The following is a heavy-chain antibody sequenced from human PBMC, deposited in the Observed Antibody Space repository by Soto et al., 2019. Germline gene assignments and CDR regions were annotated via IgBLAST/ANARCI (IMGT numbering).Heavy chain of an antibody. Sequence: EVQLLESGGGLVQPGGSLRLSCAASGFTFNIFAMSWVRQAPGKGLEWVSSTGGGENDRYYADSVKGLFTISRENSKRTVFLQMNSLRAEETAIYYCVKDRMIHISVWDPCDIWGQGTKVTVSA. CDR3: VKDRMIHISVWDPCDI. CDR1: GFTFNIFA. D-gene: IGHD2-21*01. CDR2: TGGGENDR. V-gene: IGHV3-23*01. J-gene: IGHJ3*02.